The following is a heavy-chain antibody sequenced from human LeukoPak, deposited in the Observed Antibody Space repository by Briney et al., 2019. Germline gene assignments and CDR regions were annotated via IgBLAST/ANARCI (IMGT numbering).Heavy chain of an antibody. CDR3: ACMGATSSAFDI. V-gene: IGHV1-24*01. J-gene: IGHJ3*02. Sequence: ASVKVSCKVSGYTLTELSMHWVRQAPGKGLEWMGGFDPEDGETIYAQKFQGRVTMTEDTSTDTAYMELSSLRSEDTAVYYCACMGATSSAFDIWGQGTMVTVSS. CDR1: GYTLTELS. CDR2: FDPEDGET. D-gene: IGHD1-26*01.